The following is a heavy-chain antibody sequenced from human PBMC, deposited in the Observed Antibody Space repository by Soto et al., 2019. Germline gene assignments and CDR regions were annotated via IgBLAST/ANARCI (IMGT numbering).Heavy chain of an antibody. CDR2: MNAKSGDT. CDR1: GYTFSDFD. CDR3: ARGNPFNYAGFDV. D-gene: IGHD3-16*01. V-gene: IGHV1-8*01. Sequence: QAHLEQSGAELKRPGASVKVSCKASGYTFSDFDINWLRQASGQGPEWMGWMNAKSGDTFFAQRFQGKFNMTWDTSLSTAYMEVGSLTTDDTAIYYCARGNPFNYAGFDVWGQGTTVAVSS. J-gene: IGHJ6*02.